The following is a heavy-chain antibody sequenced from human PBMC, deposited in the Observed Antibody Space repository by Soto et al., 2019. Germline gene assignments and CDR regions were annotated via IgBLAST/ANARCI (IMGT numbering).Heavy chain of an antibody. CDR2: INPSGGST. CDR1: GYTFTSYY. CDR3: ARDRGSSSPTSDLDY. Sequence: ASVKVSCKASGYTFTSYYMHWVRQAPGQGLEWMGIINPSGGSTSYAQKFQGRVTMTRDTSTSTVYMELGSLRSEDTAVYYCARDRGSSSPTSDLDYWGQGTLVTVSS. J-gene: IGHJ4*02. D-gene: IGHD6-6*01. V-gene: IGHV1-46*01.